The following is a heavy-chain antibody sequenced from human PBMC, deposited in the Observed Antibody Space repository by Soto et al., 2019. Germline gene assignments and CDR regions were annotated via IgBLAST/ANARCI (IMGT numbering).Heavy chain of an antibody. D-gene: IGHD3-3*01. V-gene: IGHV4-34*01. CDR3: AKVSRLTIFGWGWFDT. Sequence: PSEPFSLTFSVNGGSFSDYSWTWIRQPPGKVLELLGDINHRGQPNYNPSLKSRTIISVDKSKNQVSLNLTSVTAADTAIYYCAKVSRLTIFGWGWFDTWGRRAIVT. J-gene: IGHJ5*02. CDR1: GGSFSDYS. CDR2: INHRGQP.